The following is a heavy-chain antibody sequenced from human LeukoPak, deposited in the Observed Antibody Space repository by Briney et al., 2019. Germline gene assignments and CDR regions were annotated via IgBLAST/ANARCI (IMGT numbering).Heavy chain of an antibody. CDR3: AKGLYYGSGNPIDY. J-gene: IGHJ4*02. V-gene: IGHV3-30*18. Sequence: GGSLRLSCAASGFTFSSYGMHWVRQAPGKGLEWVAVISYDGSNKYYADSVKGRFTISRDNSKNTLYLQMNSLRAEDTAVYYCAKGLYYGSGNPIDYWGQGTLVTVSS. CDR1: GFTFSSYG. D-gene: IGHD3-10*01. CDR2: ISYDGSNK.